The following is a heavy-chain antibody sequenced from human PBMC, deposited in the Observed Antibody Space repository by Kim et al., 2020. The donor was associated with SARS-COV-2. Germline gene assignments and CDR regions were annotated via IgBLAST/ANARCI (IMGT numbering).Heavy chain of an antibody. CDR3: ARQNSRCHDY. V-gene: IGHV3-73*01. CDR2: IRRRSESYAT. CDR1: GVAFSDSP. Sequence: GGSLRLSCAASGVAFSDSPMHWVRQAPGKGLEWVGHIRRRSESYATAYAASVTGRFTISRDDSENMVYLEMNNLKTEDTAMYYCARQNSRCHDYWGQGTRVTVAA. J-gene: IGHJ4*02.